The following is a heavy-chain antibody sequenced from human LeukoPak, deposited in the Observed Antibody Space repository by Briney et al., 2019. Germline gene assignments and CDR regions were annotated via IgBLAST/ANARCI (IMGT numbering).Heavy chain of an antibody. CDR1: GFTVSSTY. D-gene: IGHD6-6*01. CDR3: ARDRLYSSSSEDY. J-gene: IGHJ4*02. Sequence: GGSLRLSCAASGFTVSSTYMSWVRQAPGKGLEWVSVIYSGGSTYYADSVKGRFTISRDNSRNTLYLQMNSLRAEDTAVYYCARDRLYSSSSEDYWGQGTLVTVSS. CDR2: IYSGGST. V-gene: IGHV3-53*01.